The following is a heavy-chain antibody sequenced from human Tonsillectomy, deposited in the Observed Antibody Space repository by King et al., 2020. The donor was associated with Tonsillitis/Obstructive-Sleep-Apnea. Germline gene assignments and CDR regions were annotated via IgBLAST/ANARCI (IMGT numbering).Heavy chain of an antibody. D-gene: IGHD2-15*01. J-gene: IGHJ1*01. CDR3: ASPGKDIVVVVAATRAEYFQH. CDR1: GGSISSSSYY. Sequence: QLQESGPGLVKPSETLSLTCTVSGGSISSSSYYWGWIRQPPGKGLEWIGSIYYSGSTYYNPSLKSRVTISVDTSKNQFSLKLSSVTAADTAVYYCASPGKDIVVVVAATRAEYFQHWGQGPLVTVSS. V-gene: IGHV4-39*01. CDR2: IYYSGST.